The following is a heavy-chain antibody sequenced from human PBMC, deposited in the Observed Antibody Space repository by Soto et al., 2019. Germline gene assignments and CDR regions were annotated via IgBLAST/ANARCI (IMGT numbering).Heavy chain of an antibody. J-gene: IGHJ6*02. V-gene: IGHV1-18*01. CDR1: GYTFTSYG. Sequence: ASVKVSCKASGYTFTSYGISWVRQAPGQGLEWMGWISAYNGNTKYSQKLQGRVTITTDTSTSTAYMELSSLRSEDTAVYYCARDCSTSPHRMGVWGQGTTVTVSS. D-gene: IGHD2-2*01. CDR3: ARDCSTSPHRMGV. CDR2: ISAYNGNT.